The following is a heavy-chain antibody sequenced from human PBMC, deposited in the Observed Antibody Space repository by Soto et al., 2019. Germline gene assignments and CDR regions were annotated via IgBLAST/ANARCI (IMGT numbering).Heavy chain of an antibody. V-gene: IGHV4-31*03. CDR2: IYYGGDS. J-gene: IGHJ4*02. D-gene: IGHD1-26*01. Sequence: QVQLQESGPGLVKPSQTLSLTCTVSGGSISSRTSYWSWIRQHPGKGLEWIGYIYYGGDSFYNPSLRSRVTIEIDTSENHFPLKLNCVTAGDTAVYFGAREGGGGVDCWGQGTLVTVAS. CDR3: AREGGGGVDC. CDR1: GGSISSRTSY.